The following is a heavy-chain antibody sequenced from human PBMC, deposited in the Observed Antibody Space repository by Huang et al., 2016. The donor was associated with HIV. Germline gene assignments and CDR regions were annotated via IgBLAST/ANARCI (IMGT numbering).Heavy chain of an antibody. V-gene: IGHV4-34*01. CDR2: ITQSGRT. D-gene: IGHD2-2*01. CDR3: ARGRGTSWSFFDT. CDR1: GDSLSGFF. J-gene: IGHJ5*02. Sequence: QVRLDQWGAGLLKPSETLTLTCAVYGDSLSGFFWSWIRQSPGRGLEWIGEITQSGRTNYKPSLKSRVTIAIDTSKKQFSLKLKSVTADDTSTYYCARGRGTSWSFFDTWGQGSFVTVSS.